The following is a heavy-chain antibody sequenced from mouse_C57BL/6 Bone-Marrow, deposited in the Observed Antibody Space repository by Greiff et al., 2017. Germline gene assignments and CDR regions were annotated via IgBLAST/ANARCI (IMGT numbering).Heavy chain of an antibody. V-gene: IGHV1-52*01. CDR2: IDPSDSET. CDR3: ARGGFAY. Sequence: QVQLQQPGAELVRPGSSVKLSCKASGYTFTSYWMHWVKQRPIQGLEWIGNIDPSDSETHYNQKFKDKATLTVDKSSSTAYMQLSGLTSEGSAVYYCARGGFAYWGQGTLVTVSA. CDR1: GYTFTSYW. J-gene: IGHJ3*01.